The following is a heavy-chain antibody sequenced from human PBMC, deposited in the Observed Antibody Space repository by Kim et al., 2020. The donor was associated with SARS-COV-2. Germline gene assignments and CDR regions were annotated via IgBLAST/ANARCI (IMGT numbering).Heavy chain of an antibody. CDR1: GYSFSNYW. J-gene: IGHJ6*03. V-gene: IGHV5-51*01. CDR3: ARAWGSGRNYYYYYYMDV. CDR2: IFPGDSDT. D-gene: IGHD3-10*01. Sequence: GESLKISCKGSGYSFSNYWIAWVRQMPGKGLEWVGIIFPGDSDTTYSPSFQGQVTLSADESLSTAYLQWSSLKASDTAMYYCARAWGSGRNYYYYYYMDV.